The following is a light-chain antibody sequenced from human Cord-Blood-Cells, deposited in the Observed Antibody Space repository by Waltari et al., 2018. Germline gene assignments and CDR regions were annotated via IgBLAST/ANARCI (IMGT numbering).Light chain of an antibody. V-gene: IGKV4-1*01. CDR3: QQYYSTPPS. Sequence: DIVMTQYPDSLAVSLGERATINCTSSQSVFYSSNNKNYLAWYQQKPGQPPKLLIYWASTRESGVPDRFSGSGSGTDFTLTISSLQAEDVAVYYCQQYYSTPPSFGQGTKLEIK. CDR2: WAS. CDR1: QSVFYSSNNKNY. J-gene: IGKJ2*03.